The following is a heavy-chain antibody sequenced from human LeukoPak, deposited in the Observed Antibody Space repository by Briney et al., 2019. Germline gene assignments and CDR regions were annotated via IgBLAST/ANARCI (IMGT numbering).Heavy chain of an antibody. D-gene: IGHD3-9*01. CDR1: GGSISSSSYY. CDR2: IYYSGST. Sequence: PSETLSLTCTVSGGSISSSSYYWGWIRQPPGKGLEWIGSIYYSGSTYYNPSLKSRVTISVDTSNNQFSLKLSSVTAADTAVYYCAYSNYDILTGRIYFDYWGQGTLVTVSS. J-gene: IGHJ4*02. CDR3: AYSNYDILTGRIYFDY. V-gene: IGHV4-39*01.